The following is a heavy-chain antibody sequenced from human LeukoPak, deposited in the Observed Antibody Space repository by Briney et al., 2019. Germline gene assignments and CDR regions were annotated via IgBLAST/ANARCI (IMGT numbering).Heavy chain of an antibody. CDR1: GYAFTNNF. CDR2: ISPTGTFT. D-gene: IGHD3-10*01. CDR3: ARPRATYLNGSGSYLY. J-gene: IGHJ4*02. V-gene: IGHV1-46*01. Sequence: ASVKISCKAFGYAFTNNFMHWVRQVPGQGPEWMGLISPTGTFTAYAQNFQGRVTLTRDLSTSTDYLELRSLRSEDTAVYYCARPRATYLNGSGSYLYWGQGTLVTVSS.